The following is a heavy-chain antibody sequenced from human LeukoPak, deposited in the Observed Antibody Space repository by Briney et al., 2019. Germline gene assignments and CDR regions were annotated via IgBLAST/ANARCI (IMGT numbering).Heavy chain of an antibody. CDR3: ARVSPPLRITMVRGASLFAGSFDY. D-gene: IGHD3-10*01. CDR2: INPSGGST. Sequence: ASVKVSCKASGYTFTSYYMHWVRQAPGQGLEWMGIINPSGGSTSYAQKFQGRVTMTRDMSTSTAYMELRSLRSDDTAVYYCARVSPPLRITMVRGASLFAGSFDYWGQGTLVTVSS. V-gene: IGHV1-46*01. CDR1: GYTFTSYY. J-gene: IGHJ4*02.